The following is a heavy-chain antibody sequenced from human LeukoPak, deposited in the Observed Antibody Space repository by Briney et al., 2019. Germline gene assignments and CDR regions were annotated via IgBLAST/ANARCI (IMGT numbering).Heavy chain of an antibody. Sequence: SETLSLTCTVSGGSISSYYWSWIRQPPGKGLEWIGYIYYSGSTNYNPSLKSRVTISVDTSKNQFSLKLSSVTAADTAVYYCARDRYYYDSSGPPLDIWGQGTMVTVSS. CDR3: ARDRYYYDSSGPPLDI. D-gene: IGHD3-22*01. J-gene: IGHJ3*02. CDR2: IYYSGST. CDR1: GGSISSYY. V-gene: IGHV4-59*01.